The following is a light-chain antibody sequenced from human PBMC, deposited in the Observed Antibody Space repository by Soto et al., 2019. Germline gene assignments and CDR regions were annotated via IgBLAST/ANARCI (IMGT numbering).Light chain of an antibody. Sequence: EILMTQSPVTLSVSPGERATLSCRASQSVSSNLAWYQQKPGQAPSLLIYGAFTRATGIPARFSGTGSGTEFTLTISRLEPADFAVYYCQQYGSSGTFGQGTKVDIK. CDR3: QQYGSSGT. CDR2: GAF. J-gene: IGKJ1*01. V-gene: IGKV3-15*01. CDR1: QSVSSN.